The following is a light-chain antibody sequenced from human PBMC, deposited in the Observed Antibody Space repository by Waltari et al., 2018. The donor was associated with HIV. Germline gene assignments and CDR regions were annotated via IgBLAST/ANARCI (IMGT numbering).Light chain of an antibody. CDR1: QSVSSSY. CDR3: QQYATSSFT. CDR2: GAS. V-gene: IGKV3-20*01. J-gene: IGKJ3*01. Sequence: EIVLTQSPGTLSLSPGERATLSCRASQSVSSSYLAWYQQKPGQAPRLLVYGASSRATGIPDRFSGSGSETDFTLTIRRLEPEDFAVYFCQQYATSSFTFGPGTKVDIK.